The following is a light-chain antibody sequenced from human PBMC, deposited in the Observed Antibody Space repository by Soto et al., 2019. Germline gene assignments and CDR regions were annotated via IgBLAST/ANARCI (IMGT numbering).Light chain of an antibody. CDR1: QSVSSN. CDR2: GAS. V-gene: IGKV3-15*01. Sequence: DIVMTQSPATLSVYPGERATLYCRASQSVSSNLAWYQQKPGQSPRLLIYGASTRATGIPARFSGSGSGTDFTLTISRLEPEDFAVYYCKQYGTLPWTVGQGTKVDIK. J-gene: IGKJ1*01. CDR3: KQYGTLPWT.